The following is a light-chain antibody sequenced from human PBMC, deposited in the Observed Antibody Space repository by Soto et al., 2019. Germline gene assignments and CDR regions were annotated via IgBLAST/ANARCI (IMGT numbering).Light chain of an antibody. Sequence: DLQMTQSPSSLSASVGDRVTITCRASQNISPYLNWYQQKPGKAPKLLIYATSTLQSGVPSRFSGSGSGTDFTLTISSLQPEDFATYYCQHSYSPPHTFGQGTKLEIK. V-gene: IGKV1-39*01. CDR2: ATS. J-gene: IGKJ2*01. CDR1: QNISPY. CDR3: QHSYSPPHT.